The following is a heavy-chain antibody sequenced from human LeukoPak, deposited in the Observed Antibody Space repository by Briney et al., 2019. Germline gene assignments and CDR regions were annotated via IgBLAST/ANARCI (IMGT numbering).Heavy chain of an antibody. J-gene: IGHJ4*02. V-gene: IGHV4-61*08. Sequence: SETLSLTCTVTGDSISSGDYCWSWIRQPPAKGLEWIGYIYYTGSTNYNPSLKSRVIISLDTSKNQFSLKLSSVTAADTAVYYCARTLSRWDPFDYWGRGTLVTVSS. CDR3: ARTLSRWDPFDY. D-gene: IGHD1-26*01. CDR2: IYYTGST. CDR1: GDSISSGDYC.